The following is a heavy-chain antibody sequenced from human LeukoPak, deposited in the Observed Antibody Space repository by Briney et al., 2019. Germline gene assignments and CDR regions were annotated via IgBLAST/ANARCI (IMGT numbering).Heavy chain of an antibody. V-gene: IGHV3-23*01. Sequence: GGSLRLSCAASGFTFSRYVMTWLRQAPGKGLEWVSAISVSGERTYYADSVKGRFTISRDNSKNTFYLQMNSLRAEDTAVYYCAREGRDSSGYAYFDYWGQGTLVTVSS. CDR2: ISVSGERT. CDR3: AREGRDSSGYAYFDY. CDR1: GFTFSRYV. J-gene: IGHJ4*02. D-gene: IGHD3-22*01.